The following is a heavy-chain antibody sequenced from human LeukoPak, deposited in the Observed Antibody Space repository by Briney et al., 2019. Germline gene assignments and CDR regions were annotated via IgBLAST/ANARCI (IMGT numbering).Heavy chain of an antibody. CDR3: ARDDFWSGSNDY. J-gene: IGHJ4*02. CDR1: GYTFTGYH. D-gene: IGHD3-3*01. Sequence: GASVKVSCKASGYTFTGYHMHWVRQAPGQGLEWMGWINPNSGGTNYAQKFQGRVTMTRDTSISTAYMELSRLRSDDTAVYYCARDDFWSGSNDYWGQGTLVTVSS. CDR2: INPNSGGT. V-gene: IGHV1-2*02.